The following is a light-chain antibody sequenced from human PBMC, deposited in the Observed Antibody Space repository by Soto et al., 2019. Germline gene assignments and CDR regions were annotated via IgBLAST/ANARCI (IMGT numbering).Light chain of an antibody. CDR3: QQYNNWPPWT. J-gene: IGKJ1*01. V-gene: IGKV3-15*01. Sequence: EIVMTQSPATLSVSPGERATLSCRASQSVSTNLAWYQQKPGQAPRVLIYGASTRATGIPARFSGSGSGTEFTLTISSLQSEDFAVYYCQQYNNWPPWTFGRGTKVEIK. CDR2: GAS. CDR1: QSVSTN.